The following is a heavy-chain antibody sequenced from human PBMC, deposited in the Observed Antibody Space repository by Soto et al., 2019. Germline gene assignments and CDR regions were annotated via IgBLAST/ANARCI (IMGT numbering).Heavy chain of an antibody. D-gene: IGHD3-10*01. J-gene: IGHJ4*02. V-gene: IGHV1-18*01. CDR1: GYTFTSYG. CDR3: AREEDYYGSGSLPDF. Sequence: QVQLVQSGAEVKKPGASVKVSCKASGYTFTSYGIIWVRQAPGQGLEWMGWISAYNGNTNYAQKLQGRVTMTTDTSTSTAYMELRSLRSDDTAVYYCAREEDYYGSGSLPDFWGQGTLVTVSS. CDR2: ISAYNGNT.